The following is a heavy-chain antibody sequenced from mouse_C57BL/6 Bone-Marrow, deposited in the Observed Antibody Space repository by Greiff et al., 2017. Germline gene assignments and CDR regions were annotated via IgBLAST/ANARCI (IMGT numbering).Heavy chain of an antibody. D-gene: IGHD1-1*02. CDR3: GRGPFAY. CDR2: ISYDGSN. V-gene: IGHV3-6*01. CDR1: GYSITSCYY. Sequence: EVKLQESGPGLVKPSQSLSLTCSVTGYSITSCYYWNWIRQFPGNKLEWMGYISYDGSNKYNPSFKNRISITRDTSKNQFFLKLNSVTTEDTANYYCGRGPFAYWGQGTLVTVSA. J-gene: IGHJ3*01.